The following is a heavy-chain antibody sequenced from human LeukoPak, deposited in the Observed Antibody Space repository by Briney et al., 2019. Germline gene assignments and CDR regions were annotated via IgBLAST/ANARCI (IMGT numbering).Heavy chain of an antibody. CDR1: GCSFTTYW. D-gene: IGHD2-2*01. V-gene: IGHV5-51*01. J-gene: IGHJ4*02. Sequence: GESPEISCRGSGCSFTTYWIGWVRQMPGKGLEWMGIIYPGDSDTRYSPSFQGQVTMSADKSINTAYLQWSSLKASDTAMYYCARRQGCSSTSCPPDSWGQGTLVTVSS. CDR3: ARRQGCSSTSCPPDS. CDR2: IYPGDSDT.